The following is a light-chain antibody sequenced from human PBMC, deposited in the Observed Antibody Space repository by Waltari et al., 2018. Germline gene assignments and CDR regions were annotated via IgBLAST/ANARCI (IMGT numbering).Light chain of an antibody. CDR2: SAS. CDR3: QQYYGAPIT. V-gene: IGKV4-1*01. Sequence: DIVMTQSPDSLAVSLGERATINCKSSQGLLSSADNHNYLAWFQHKPGQPPKVLIYSASARKSGVPERFNGSGSKTDFTLTISSLQAEDVAVYYCQQYYGAPITFGQGTRLEIK. J-gene: IGKJ5*01. CDR1: QGLLSSADNHNY.